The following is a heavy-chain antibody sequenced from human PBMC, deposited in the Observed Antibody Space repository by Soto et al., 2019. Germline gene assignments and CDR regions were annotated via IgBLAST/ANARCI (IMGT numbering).Heavy chain of an antibody. CDR1: GYTFTSYD. D-gene: IGHD2-8*01. CDR2: MNPNSGNT. J-gene: IGHJ6*03. CDR3: ARVQIEDIVLMVYAPDRQYYYYYMDV. V-gene: IGHV1-8*01. Sequence: ASVKVSCKASGYTFTSYDINWVRQATGQGLEWMGWMNPNSGNTGYAQKFQGRVTMTRNTSISTAYMELSSLRSEDTAVYYCARVQIEDIVLMVYAPDRQYYYYYMDVWGKGTTVTVSS.